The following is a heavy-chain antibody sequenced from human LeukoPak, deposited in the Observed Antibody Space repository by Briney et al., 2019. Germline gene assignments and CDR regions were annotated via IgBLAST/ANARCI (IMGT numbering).Heavy chain of an antibody. J-gene: IGHJ3*01. Sequence: GGSLRLSCAASGFSFSSYAMSWVRQAPGKGLEWVSATSASGANTNYADSVRGRFTVSRDNSKKQVYLQMNSLRVEDTAIYYCAKGKVNHNGAFDVWGQGTRVTTSS. CDR1: GFSFSSYA. D-gene: IGHD2-8*01. V-gene: IGHV3-23*01. CDR3: AKGKVNHNGAFDV. CDR2: TSASGANT.